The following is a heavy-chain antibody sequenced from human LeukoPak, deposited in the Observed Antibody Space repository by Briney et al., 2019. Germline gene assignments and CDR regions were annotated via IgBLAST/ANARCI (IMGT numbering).Heavy chain of an antibody. V-gene: IGHV4-39*01. CDR3: AIHGSTDDFDY. CDR1: GVSIRSTTSY. Sequence: PSETLSLTYAVSGVSIRSTTSYCGWIRQPPGKGLEWIGRIYYSGSTFYSPSLKSRVTISVDTSKNQLSLRLSSVTAADTAVYYCAIHGSTDDFDYWGQGTLVTVSS. J-gene: IGHJ4*02. CDR2: IYYSGST. D-gene: IGHD2-2*03.